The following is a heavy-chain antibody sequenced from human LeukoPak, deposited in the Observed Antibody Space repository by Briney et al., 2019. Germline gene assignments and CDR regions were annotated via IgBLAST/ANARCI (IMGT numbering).Heavy chain of an antibody. D-gene: IGHD3-3*01. CDR2: IWYYGTNK. V-gene: IGHV3-33*01. J-gene: IGHJ4*02. CDR3: ARRGGIHLEYFDY. CDR1: GFTFSSFG. Sequence: GRALRLSFAASGFTFSSFGMQWVGPAPAKGLEWLAVIWYYGTNKYYADSVKGRFTISRENSKTTLYLQMNRLRAEDTAVYYCARRGGIHLEYFDYWGAGTLVTVSS.